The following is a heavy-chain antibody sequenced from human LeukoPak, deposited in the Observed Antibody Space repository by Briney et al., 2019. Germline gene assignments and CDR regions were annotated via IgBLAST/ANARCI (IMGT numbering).Heavy chain of an antibody. V-gene: IGHV3-74*01. Sequence: PGGSLRLSCAASGFTFSGYWMHWVRQAPGKGLVWVSRINNEGSSTTYADSVKGRFTISRDNAKNTLYLQMNSLRAEDTAVYYCARTSSSFDLWGQGTMVTVSS. CDR2: INNEGSST. D-gene: IGHD6-13*01. J-gene: IGHJ3*01. CDR3: ARTSSSFDL. CDR1: GFTFSGYW.